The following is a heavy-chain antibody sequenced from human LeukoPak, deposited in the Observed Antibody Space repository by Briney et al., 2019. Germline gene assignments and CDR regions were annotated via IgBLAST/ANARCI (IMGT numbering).Heavy chain of an antibody. CDR3: ARSLWDYGSGSYPLSWFDP. J-gene: IGHJ5*02. CDR1: GGSFSGYY. CDR2: INHSGST. Sequence: PSETLSLTCAVYGGSFSGYYWSWIRQPPGKGLEWIGEINHSGSTYYNPSLKSRVTISVDTSKNQFSLKLSSVTAADTAVYYCARSLWDYGSGSYPLSWFDPWGQGTLVTVSS. V-gene: IGHV4-34*01. D-gene: IGHD3-10*01.